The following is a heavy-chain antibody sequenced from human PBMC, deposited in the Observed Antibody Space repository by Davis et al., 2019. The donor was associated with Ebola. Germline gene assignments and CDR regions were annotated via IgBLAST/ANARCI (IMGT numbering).Heavy chain of an antibody. D-gene: IGHD3/OR15-3a*01. J-gene: IGHJ3*02. V-gene: IGHV6-1*01. Sequence: HSQTLSLTCDISGDSVSINSAGWNWIRQSPSRGLEWLGRTYYTSKWYNHYAASVKSRTTINADTSKNEFSLQLNSVTPEDTAVYYCARGWLRTGLDIWGQGTMVIVSS. CDR3: ARGWLRTGLDI. CDR2: TYYTSKWYN. CDR1: GDSVSINSAG.